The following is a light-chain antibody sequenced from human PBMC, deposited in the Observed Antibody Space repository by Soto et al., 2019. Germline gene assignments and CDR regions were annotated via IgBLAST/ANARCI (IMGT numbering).Light chain of an antibody. V-gene: IGKV3D-20*02. Sequence: EIVLTQSPGTLSLSPGDRAALSCRASETVSSDFLAWYQQKPGQAPRLLIYAASSRATGIPDRFSGTGSERDFTLTISGLEPEDFAVYYCQQRSNLWTFGQGTKVDIK. CDR1: ETVSSDF. CDR3: QQRSNLWT. CDR2: AAS. J-gene: IGKJ1*01.